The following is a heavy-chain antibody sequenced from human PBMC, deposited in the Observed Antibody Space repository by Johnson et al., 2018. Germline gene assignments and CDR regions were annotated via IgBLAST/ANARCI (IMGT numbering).Heavy chain of an antibody. V-gene: IGHV3-48*02. D-gene: IGHD3-22*01. J-gene: IGHJ6*02. CDR1: GFTFSSYS. CDR3: ARAPDYYDLDV. Sequence: VQLVQSGGGLVQPGGSLRLSCAASGFTFSSYSMNWVRQAPGKGLEWVSYISSSSSTIYYADSVKGRFTISRDNAKNSLYLQRNSLRDEDTAVYYCARAPDYYDLDVWGQGTTVTVSS. CDR2: ISSSSSTI.